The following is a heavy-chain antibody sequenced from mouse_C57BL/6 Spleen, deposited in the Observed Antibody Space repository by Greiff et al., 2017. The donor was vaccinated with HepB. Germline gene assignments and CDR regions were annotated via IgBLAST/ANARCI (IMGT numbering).Heavy chain of an antibody. CDR2: IHPNSGST. J-gene: IGHJ2*01. CDR3: ARFVTTVVVDYFDY. D-gene: IGHD1-1*01. Sequence: QVQLQQPGAELVKPGASVKLSCKASGYTFTSYWMHWVKQRPGQGLEWIGMIHPNSGSTNYNEKFKSKATLTVGKSSSTAYMQLSSLTSEDSAVYYCARFVTTVVVDYFDYWGKGTTLTVAS. V-gene: IGHV1-64*01. CDR1: GYTFTSYW.